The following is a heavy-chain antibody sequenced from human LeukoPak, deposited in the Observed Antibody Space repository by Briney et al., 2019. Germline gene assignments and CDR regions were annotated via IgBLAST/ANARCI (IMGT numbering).Heavy chain of an antibody. Sequence: ASVKVSCKASGYTFTSYGIRWVRQAPGQGLEWMGWISAYNGNTNYAQKLQGRVTMTTDTSTSTAYMELRSLRSDDTAVYYCARDLGRYFTPNWFDPWGQGTLVTVSS. CDR3: ARDLGRYFTPNWFDP. CDR2: ISAYNGNT. CDR1: GYTFTSYG. V-gene: IGHV1-18*01. J-gene: IGHJ5*02. D-gene: IGHD3-9*01.